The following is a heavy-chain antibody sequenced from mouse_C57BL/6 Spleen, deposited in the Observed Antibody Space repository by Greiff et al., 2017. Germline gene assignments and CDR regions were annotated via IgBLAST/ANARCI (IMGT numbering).Heavy chain of an antibody. CDR3: TSGDYPFAY. CDR2: IRLKSDNYAT. V-gene: IGHV6-3*01. CDR1: GFTFSNYW. Sequence: EVKLMESGGGLVQPGGSMKLSCVASGFTFSNYWMNWVRQSPEKGLEWVAQIRLKSDNYATHYAESVKGRFTISRDDSKSSVYLQMNNLRAEDTGIYYGTSGDYPFAYWGQGTLVTVSA. D-gene: IGHD2-4*01. J-gene: IGHJ3*01.